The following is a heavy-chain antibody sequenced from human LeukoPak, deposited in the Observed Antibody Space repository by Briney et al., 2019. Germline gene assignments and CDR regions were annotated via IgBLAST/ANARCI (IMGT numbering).Heavy chain of an antibody. D-gene: IGHD3-16*01. J-gene: IGHJ4*02. CDR2: INSDGSST. Sequence: GGSLRLSCAASGFTFSSYWMHWVRQAPGKGLVWVSRINSDGSSTSYADSVKGRFTISRDNSKNTLYLQMNSLRAEDTAVYYCAKDLYGGSFDYWGQGTLVTVSS. V-gene: IGHV3-74*01. CDR1: GFTFSSYW. CDR3: AKDLYGGSFDY.